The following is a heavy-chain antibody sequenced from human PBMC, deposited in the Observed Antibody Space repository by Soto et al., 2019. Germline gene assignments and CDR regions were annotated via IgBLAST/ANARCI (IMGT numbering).Heavy chain of an antibody. Sequence: ASVKVSCKASGYTFTSYYMHWVRQAPGQGLEWMGIINPSGGSTSYAQRFQGRVTMTRDTSTSTVYMELSSLRSEDTAVYYCARDFMTTVTHPDLDYWGQGTLVTVSS. J-gene: IGHJ4*02. CDR3: ARDFMTTVTHPDLDY. CDR1: GYTFTSYY. CDR2: INPSGGST. V-gene: IGHV1-46*03. D-gene: IGHD4-17*01.